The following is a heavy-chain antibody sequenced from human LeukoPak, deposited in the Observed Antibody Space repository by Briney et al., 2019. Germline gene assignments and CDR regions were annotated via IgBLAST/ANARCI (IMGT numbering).Heavy chain of an antibody. CDR1: GFTFEDYA. CDR2: LSWNSGSI. Sequence: GRSLRLSCAASGFTFEDYAMHWVRQAPGKGLEWVSSLSWNSGSIAYADSVKGRFTISRDNAKNSLYLQMDNLRTEDTALYYCAKADFGDYGPRSYGLDVWGQGTTVTVSS. J-gene: IGHJ6*02. CDR3: AKADFGDYGPRSYGLDV. V-gene: IGHV3-9*01. D-gene: IGHD4-17*01.